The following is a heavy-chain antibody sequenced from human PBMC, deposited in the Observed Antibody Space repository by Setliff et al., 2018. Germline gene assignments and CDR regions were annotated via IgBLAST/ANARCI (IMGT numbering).Heavy chain of an antibody. CDR3: ARSPSSGAYWNPRPFYSDY. J-gene: IGHJ4*02. D-gene: IGHD1-26*01. CDR1: GFIFRNYG. V-gene: IGHV3-33*01. Sequence: GGSLRLSCAASGFIFRNYGIHWVRQTPGKGLEWVAVMWSDGTKKYYADSVKGRVTISPDTSKNHFSLKVNSVTAADTALYYCARSPSSGAYWNPRPFYSDYWGQGTLVTVSS. CDR2: MWSDGTKK.